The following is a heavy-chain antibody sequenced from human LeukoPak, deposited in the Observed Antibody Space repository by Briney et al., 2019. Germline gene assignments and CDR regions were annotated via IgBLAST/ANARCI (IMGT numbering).Heavy chain of an antibody. V-gene: IGHV1-8*01. D-gene: IGHD6-19*01. CDR1: GYTFTSYD. J-gene: IGHJ4*02. CDR2: MNPNSGNT. Sequence: GASVKVSCKASGYTFTSYDINWVRQATGQGLEWMGWMNPNSGNTGYAQKFQGRVTMTRNTSISTAYMELSSLRSDDTAVYYCARDGVGVAGHDYWGQGTLVTVSS. CDR3: ARDGVGVAGHDY.